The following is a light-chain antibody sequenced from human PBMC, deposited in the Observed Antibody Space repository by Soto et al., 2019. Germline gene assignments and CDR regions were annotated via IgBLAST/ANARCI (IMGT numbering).Light chain of an antibody. CDR2: KVS. Sequence: DVVMTRSPLSLPVTLGQPASISCRSSQSLVYRDGNTYLNWFQQRPGQSPRRLIYKVSNRDSGVPDRFSGSGSGTDFTLKISRVEAEDVGVYYCMQGTHWPWTFGQGTKVDIK. CDR3: MQGTHWPWT. V-gene: IGKV2-30*01. J-gene: IGKJ1*01. CDR1: QSLVYRDGNTY.